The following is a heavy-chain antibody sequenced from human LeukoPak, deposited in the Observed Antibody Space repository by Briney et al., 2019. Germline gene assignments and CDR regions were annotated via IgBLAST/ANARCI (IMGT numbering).Heavy chain of an antibody. J-gene: IGHJ1*01. CDR3: ARDKMGYSSSWSVFQH. CDR1: GGTFSSYA. V-gene: IGHV1-69*04. Sequence: SVKVSCKASGGTFSSYAISWVRQAPGQGLEWMGRIIPILGIANYAQKFQGGVTITADKSTSTAYMKLSSLRSEDTAVYYCARDKMGYSSSWSVFQHWGQGTLVTVSS. D-gene: IGHD6-13*01. CDR2: IIPILGIA.